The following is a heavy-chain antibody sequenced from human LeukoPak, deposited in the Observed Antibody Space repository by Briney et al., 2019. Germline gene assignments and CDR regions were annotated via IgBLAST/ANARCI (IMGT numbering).Heavy chain of an antibody. CDR1: GLTFSNAW. J-gene: IGHJ3*02. Sequence: GGSLRLSCAASGLTFSNAWMSWVRQAPGKGLEWVSVIYSGGSTYYADSVKGRFTISRDNSKNTLYLQMNSLRAEDTAVYYCARDRWSSDAFDIWGQGTMVTVSS. CDR2: IYSGGST. CDR3: ARDRWSSDAFDI. D-gene: IGHD4-23*01. V-gene: IGHV3-53*01.